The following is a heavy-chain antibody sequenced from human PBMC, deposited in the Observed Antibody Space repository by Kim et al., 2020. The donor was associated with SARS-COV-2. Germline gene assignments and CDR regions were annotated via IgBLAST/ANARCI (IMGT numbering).Heavy chain of an antibody. D-gene: IGHD2-15*01. CDR1: GYSFTSYW. CDR3: ARSVYCSGGSCYPPDY. Sequence: GESLKISCKGSGYSFTSYWIGWVRQMPGKGLEWMGIIYPGDSDSRYSPSFQGQVTISADKSISTAYLQWSSLKASDTAMYYCARSVYCSGGSCYPPDYWGQGTLVTVSS. CDR2: IYPGDSDS. J-gene: IGHJ4*02. V-gene: IGHV5-51*01.